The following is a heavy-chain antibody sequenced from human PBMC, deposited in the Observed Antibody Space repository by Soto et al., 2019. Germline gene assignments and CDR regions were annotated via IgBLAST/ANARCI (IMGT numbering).Heavy chain of an antibody. V-gene: IGHV3-53*01. D-gene: IGHD2-2*01. CDR2: IYNVGST. CDR1: GFTVSTNY. Sequence: GGSLRLSCAASGFTVSTNYMNWVRQAPGKGLEWVSIIYNVGSTYYADSVRGRFTISRDTSKNTLYLQMNNLRVEDTAVYYCARDSQGVPAVTPGYHHFGTDVWGQGTKVTVSS. J-gene: IGHJ6*02. CDR3: ARDSQGVPAVTPGYHHFGTDV.